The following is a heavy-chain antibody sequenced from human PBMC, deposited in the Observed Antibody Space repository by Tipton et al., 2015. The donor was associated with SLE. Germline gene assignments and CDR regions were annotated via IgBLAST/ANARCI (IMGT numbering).Heavy chain of an antibody. CDR2: SHYIGST. Sequence: TLSLTCTVSGGSITSYYWSWIRQSPGKGLEWIGYSHYIGSTEYHPSLKSRVTISVDTSKNQFSLKLSSVTAADTAVYSCAGNSGEGAFDIWGQGTMVTVSS. D-gene: IGHD2-15*01. J-gene: IGHJ3*02. V-gene: IGHV4-59*01. CDR3: AGNSGEGAFDI. CDR1: GGSITSYY.